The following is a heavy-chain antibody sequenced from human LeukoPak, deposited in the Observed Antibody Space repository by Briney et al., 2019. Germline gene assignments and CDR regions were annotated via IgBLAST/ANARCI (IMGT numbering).Heavy chain of an antibody. J-gene: IGHJ6*03. Sequence: GGSLRLSCAASGFTFSSYSMNWVRQAPGKGLEWVSSISSSSSYIYYADPVKGRFTISRDNAKNSLYLQMNSLRAEDTAVYYCARNVDTAMPSYYYYYYMDVWGKGTTVTVSS. V-gene: IGHV3-21*01. CDR1: GFTFSSYS. CDR3: ARNVDTAMPSYYYYYYMDV. CDR2: ISSSSSYI. D-gene: IGHD5-18*01.